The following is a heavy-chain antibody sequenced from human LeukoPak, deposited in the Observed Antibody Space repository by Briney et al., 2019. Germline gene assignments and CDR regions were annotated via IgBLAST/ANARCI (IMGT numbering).Heavy chain of an antibody. J-gene: IGHJ2*01. D-gene: IGHD6-19*01. CDR3: ARPYYSSGFFEGDWYFDL. CDR2: MSPKSGNT. V-gene: IGHV1-8*01. Sequence: ASVKVSCKASGYTFTSYDINWVRQATGQGLEWMGWMSPKSGNTAHAQKFQGRVTMTRNTSISTAYMELSSLRSEDTAVYFCARPYYSSGFFEGDWYFDLWGRGTLLTVSS. CDR1: GYTFTSYD.